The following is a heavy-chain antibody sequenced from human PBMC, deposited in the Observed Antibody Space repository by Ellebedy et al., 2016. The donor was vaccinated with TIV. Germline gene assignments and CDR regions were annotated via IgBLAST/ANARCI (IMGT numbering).Heavy chain of an antibody. CDR2: IWDDGSNK. CDR1: GFTFSSYG. D-gene: IGHD1-26*01. CDR3: ARDRVGASLNAFDL. V-gene: IGHV3-33*01. J-gene: IGHJ3*01. Sequence: GESLKISCAASGFTFSSYGMHWVRQAPGKGLEWVAVIWDDGSNKYYADSVKGRFTISRDNSKNTLYLQMNSLRAEDTAVYYCARDRVGASLNAFDLWGQGTMVTVSS.